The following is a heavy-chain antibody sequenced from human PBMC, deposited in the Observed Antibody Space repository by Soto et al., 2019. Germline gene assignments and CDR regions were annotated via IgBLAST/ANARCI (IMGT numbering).Heavy chain of an antibody. V-gene: IGHV4-59*08. CDR2: SYFGGTT. D-gene: IGHD2-21*01. CDR1: GGSLSPNY. CDR3: ARLVAYYPSLDP. Sequence: QVHLQESGPGLVKPSETLSLTCTVSGGSLSPNYCTWIRQPPGKGLEWVGYSYFGGTTSYNPSLRSRVTISLETSTTQFSLRLSSGTAADTAVYYCARLVAYYPSLDPWGPGTLVAVSS. J-gene: IGHJ5*02.